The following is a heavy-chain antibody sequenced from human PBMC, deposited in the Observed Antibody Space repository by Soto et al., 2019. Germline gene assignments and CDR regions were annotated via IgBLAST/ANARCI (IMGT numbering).Heavy chain of an antibody. CDR1: GFTSSSYA. CDR3: VKLPPVARSRFWSGHYTRLDY. Sequence: GGSLRLSCSASGFTSSSYAMHWVRQAPGKGLEYVSAISSNGGSTYYADSVKGRFTISRDNSKNTLYLQMSSLRAEDTAVYYCVKLPPVARSRFWSGHYTRLDYWGQGTLVTVSS. J-gene: IGHJ4*02. D-gene: IGHD3-3*01. CDR2: ISSNGGST. V-gene: IGHV3-64D*08.